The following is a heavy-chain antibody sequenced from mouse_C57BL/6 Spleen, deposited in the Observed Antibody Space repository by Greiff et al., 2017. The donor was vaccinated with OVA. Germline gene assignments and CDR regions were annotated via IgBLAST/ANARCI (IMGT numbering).Heavy chain of an antibody. J-gene: IGHJ2*01. D-gene: IGHD1-1*02. Sequence: EVKLVESGGGLVKPGGSLKLSCAASGFTFSSYAMSWVRQTPEKRLEWVATISDGGSYTYYPDNVKGRFTISRDNVKNNLYLQMSHLKSEDTAMYYCARDLWLYYFDYWGQGTTLTVSS. CDR1: GFTFSSYA. V-gene: IGHV5-4*01. CDR3: ARDLWLYYFDY. CDR2: ISDGGSYT.